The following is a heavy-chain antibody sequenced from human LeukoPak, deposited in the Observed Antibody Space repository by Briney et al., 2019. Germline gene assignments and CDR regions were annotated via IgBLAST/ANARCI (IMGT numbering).Heavy chain of an antibody. CDR3: ARVGYSSRIIQP. J-gene: IGHJ4*02. V-gene: IGHV4-39*07. Sequence: PSETLSLTCTVSGDSISSSSYYWGWIRQPPGKGLEWIGSIYYSGSTYYNPSLKSRVTISVDMSKNQFSLKLRSVTAADTAVYYCARVGYSSRIIQPWGQGTLVTVSS. D-gene: IGHD6-13*01. CDR1: GDSISSSSYY. CDR2: IYYSGST.